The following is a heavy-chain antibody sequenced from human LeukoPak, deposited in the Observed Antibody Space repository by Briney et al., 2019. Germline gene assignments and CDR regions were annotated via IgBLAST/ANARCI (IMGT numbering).Heavy chain of an antibody. CDR1: GYTFTNYG. D-gene: IGHD4-17*01. J-gene: IGHJ4*02. CDR3: ATEGGWQPTDYGDHVY. Sequence: ASVKVSCKASGYTFTNYGITWVRRAPGQGLEWMGWISPYNGNTNYAQKFQGRVTMTTDTSTRTAYMELRNLRSDDTALYYCATEGGWQPTDYGDHVYWGQGTLVTVSS. V-gene: IGHV1-18*01. CDR2: ISPYNGNT.